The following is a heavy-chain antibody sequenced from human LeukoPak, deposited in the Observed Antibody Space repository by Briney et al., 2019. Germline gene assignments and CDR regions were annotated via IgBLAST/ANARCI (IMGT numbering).Heavy chain of an antibody. J-gene: IGHJ4*02. V-gene: IGHV5-10-1*01. D-gene: IGHD3-10*01. Sequence: GESLKIPCKGSGYSFTTYWISWVRQMPGKGLEWMGRIDPSDSYTNYSPSFQGHVTISADKSISTAFLQWSSLKAPDTAMYYCARLGFGELFPYYWGQGTLVTVSS. CDR2: IDPSDSYT. CDR1: GYSFTTYW. CDR3: ARLGFGELFPYY.